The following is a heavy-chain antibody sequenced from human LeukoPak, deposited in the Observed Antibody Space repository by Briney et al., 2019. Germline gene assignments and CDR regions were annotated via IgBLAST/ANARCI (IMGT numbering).Heavy chain of an antibody. J-gene: IGHJ4*02. CDR1: GFTFSDYY. V-gene: IGHV3-11*01. CDR2: ISSSGSTI. D-gene: IGHD3-22*01. Sequence: PGGSLRLSCAASGFTFSDYYMSWIRQAPGKGLEWVSYISSSGSTIYYADSVKGRFTISGDNAKNSLYLHMNSLRAEDTAVYYCARDRTYYYDSSGYWDYWGQGTLVTVSS. CDR3: ARDRTYYYDSSGYWDY.